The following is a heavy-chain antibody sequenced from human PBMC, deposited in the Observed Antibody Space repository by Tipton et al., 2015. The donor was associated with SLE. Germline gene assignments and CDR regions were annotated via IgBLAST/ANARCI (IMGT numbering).Heavy chain of an antibody. D-gene: IGHD5-24*01. CDR2: INHSGST. CDR3: ARWTATIDAFDI. J-gene: IGHJ3*02. CDR1: GGPFSGYY. V-gene: IGHV4-34*01. Sequence: TLSLTCAVYGGPFSGYYWSWIRQPPGKGLEWIGEINHSGSTNYNPSLKSRVTISVDTSKNQFSLKLSSVTAADTAVYYCARWTATIDAFDIWGQGTMVTVSS.